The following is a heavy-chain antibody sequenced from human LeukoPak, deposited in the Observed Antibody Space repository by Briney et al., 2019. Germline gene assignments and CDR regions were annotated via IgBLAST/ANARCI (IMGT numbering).Heavy chain of an antibody. CDR1: GYTFTSYY. J-gene: IGHJ6*03. CDR3: ARRRQGGTLRYYYYYMDV. V-gene: IGHV1-2*02. Sequence: ASVKVSCKASGYTFTSYYMHWVRQAPGQGLEWMGWINPNSGGTNYAQKFQGRVTMTRDTSISTAYMELSRLRSDDTAVYYCARRRQGGTLRYYYYYMDVWGKGTTVTVSS. CDR2: INPNSGGT. D-gene: IGHD3-16*01.